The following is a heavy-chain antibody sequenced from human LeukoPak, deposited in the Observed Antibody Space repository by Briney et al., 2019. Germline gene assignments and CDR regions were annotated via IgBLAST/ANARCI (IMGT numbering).Heavy chain of an antibody. V-gene: IGHV1-69*01. CDR2: IIPIFGTA. CDR3: ARDVGYCSSTSCYFDY. D-gene: IGHD2-2*01. J-gene: IGHJ4*02. Sequence: SVKVSCKASGGSFSSYAISWVRQAPGQGLEWMGGIIPIFGTANYAQKFQGRVTITADESTSTAYMELSSLRSEDTAVYYCARDVGYCSSTSCYFDYWGQGTLVTVSS. CDR1: GGSFSSYA.